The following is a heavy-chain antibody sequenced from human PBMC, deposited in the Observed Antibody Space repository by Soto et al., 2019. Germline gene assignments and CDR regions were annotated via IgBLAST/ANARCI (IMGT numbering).Heavy chain of an antibody. V-gene: IGHV1-69*13. J-gene: IGHJ6*02. CDR1: GGTFSSYA. Sequence: ASVKVSCKASGGTFSSYAISWVRQAPGQGLEWMGGIIPIFGTANYAQKFQGRVTVTADESTSTAYMELSSLRSEDTAVYYCSSIYYDILTGNADYYYYGMDVWGQGTTVTVSS. D-gene: IGHD3-9*01. CDR3: SSIYYDILTGNADYYYYGMDV. CDR2: IIPIFGTA.